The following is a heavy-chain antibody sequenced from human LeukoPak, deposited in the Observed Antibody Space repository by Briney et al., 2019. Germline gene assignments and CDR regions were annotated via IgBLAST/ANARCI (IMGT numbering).Heavy chain of an antibody. Sequence: GGSLRLSCAASGFTFSSYEMNWIRQAPGKGLEWVSYISTSGSPIYYGNSVKGRFTISRDNAKNSLYLQMNSLRAEDTALYYCARRGFYDTSGYLFDHWGQGTLVTVSS. V-gene: IGHV3-48*03. CDR2: ISTSGSPI. D-gene: IGHD3-22*01. CDR3: ARRGFYDTSGYLFDH. CDR1: GFTFSSYE. J-gene: IGHJ4*02.